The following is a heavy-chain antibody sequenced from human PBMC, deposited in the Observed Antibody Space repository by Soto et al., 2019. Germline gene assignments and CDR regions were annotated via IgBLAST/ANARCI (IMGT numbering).Heavy chain of an antibody. V-gene: IGHV1-18*01. D-gene: IGHD2-15*01. CDR2: ISAYNGNT. Sequence: ASVKVSCKASGYTFTSYGISWVRQAPGQGLEWMGWISAYNGNTNYAQKLQGRVTMTTDTSTSTAYMELRSLRSDDTAVYYCAVLEEDCSGGSCLDYWGQGTLVTVSS. J-gene: IGHJ4*02. CDR1: GYTFTSYG. CDR3: AVLEEDCSGGSCLDY.